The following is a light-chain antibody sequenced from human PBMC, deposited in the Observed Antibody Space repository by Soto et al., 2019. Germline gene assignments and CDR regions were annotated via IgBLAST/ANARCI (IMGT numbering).Light chain of an antibody. V-gene: IGKV3-15*01. CDR1: QSISRS. CDR2: DAS. J-gene: IGKJ2*01. CDR3: HQYNSWPPGT. Sequence: IVMTQSPAILSVSPRERATLSCRASQSISRSLAWYQQKPGQAPRLLISDASTRATGIPARFSGSGSGTEFTLTISSLQSEDFALYYCHQYNSWPPGTFGQGTKVDIK.